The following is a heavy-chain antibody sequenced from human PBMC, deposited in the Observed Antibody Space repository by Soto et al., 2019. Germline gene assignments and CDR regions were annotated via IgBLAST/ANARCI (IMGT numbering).Heavy chain of an antibody. CDR2: IFHDGTA. Sequence: TLSLTCAVSGVSVSSGNWRTWVRQSPQRGLEYIGEIFHDGTANYYPSFERRVAISVDTSKNQFSLKLTSVTAADTAIYFCARLVYDTRLNYMYFDFWGQGTPVTVSS. CDR1: GVSVSSGNW. V-gene: IGHV4-4*01. CDR3: ARLVYDTRLNYMYFDF. D-gene: IGHD3-10*01. J-gene: IGHJ4*02.